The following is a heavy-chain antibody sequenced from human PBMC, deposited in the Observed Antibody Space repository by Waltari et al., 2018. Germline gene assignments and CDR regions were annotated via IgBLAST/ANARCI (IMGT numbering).Heavy chain of an antibody. V-gene: IGHV4-59*08. J-gene: IGHJ6*03. Sequence: QVQPQESGPGLVKPSETLSLTCTVSGGSIRSYYWSWIRKPPGTGLEWIGYIYYSGSTNYNPSLKSRVTISVDTSKNQFSLKLSSVTAADTAVYYCARQIVPAAEGAAYYYYMDVWGKGTTVTISS. CDR1: GGSIRSYY. D-gene: IGHD2-2*01. CDR2: IYYSGST. CDR3: ARQIVPAAEGAAYYYYMDV.